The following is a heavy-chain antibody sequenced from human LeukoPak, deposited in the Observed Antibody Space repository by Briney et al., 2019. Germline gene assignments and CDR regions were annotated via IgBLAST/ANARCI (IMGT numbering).Heavy chain of an antibody. Sequence: ASVKVSCKASGYTFTGYYMHWVRQAPGQGLEWMGWINPNSGGTNYAQKFQGRVTMTRDTSISTAYMELSRLRPDDTAVYYCARGLLDIVVVPAAIRAHYYYYMAVWSKWTTVT. CDR3: ARGLLDIVVVPAAIRAHYYYYMAV. CDR2: INPNSGGT. V-gene: IGHV1-2*02. J-gene: IGHJ6*03. D-gene: IGHD2-2*03. CDR1: GYTFTGYY.